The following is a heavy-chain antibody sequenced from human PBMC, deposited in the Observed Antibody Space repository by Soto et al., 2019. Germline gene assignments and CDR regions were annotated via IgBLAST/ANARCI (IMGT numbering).Heavy chain of an antibody. CDR1: GGSISSYY. Sequence: ASETLSLTCTVSGGSISSYYWSWIRQPPGKGLEWIGYIYYSGSTNYNPSLKSRVTISVDTSKNQFSLKLSSVTAADTAVYYCARYHRGYCSGGSCYGREYYYYMDVWGKGTTVTVSS. CDR3: ARYHRGYCSGGSCYGREYYYYMDV. D-gene: IGHD2-15*01. CDR2: IYYSGST. V-gene: IGHV4-59*01. J-gene: IGHJ6*03.